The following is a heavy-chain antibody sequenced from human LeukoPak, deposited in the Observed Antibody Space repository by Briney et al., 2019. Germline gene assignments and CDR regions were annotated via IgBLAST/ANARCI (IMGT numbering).Heavy chain of an antibody. V-gene: IGHV4-34*01. CDR3: AHFDYDSSGYYYEWDY. J-gene: IGHJ4*02. CDR1: GGSFSGYY. CDR2: INHSGST. Sequence: SETLSLTCAVYGGSFSGYYWSWIRQPPGKGLEWIGEINHSGSTNYNPSLKSRVTISVDTSKNQFSLKLSSVTAADTAVYYCAHFDYDSSGYYYEWDYWGQGTLVTVSS. D-gene: IGHD3-22*01.